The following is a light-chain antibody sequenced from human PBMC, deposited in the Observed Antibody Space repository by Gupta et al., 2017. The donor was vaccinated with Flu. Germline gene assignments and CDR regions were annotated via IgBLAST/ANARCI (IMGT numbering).Light chain of an antibody. CDR2: AAS. Sequence: DIQLTQSPSSLSASVGDRVTITCRASQRISTYLNWYQQKPGKAPTLLIHAASSLQSGVPSRFAGGGFWTQFTLNISSLQPEDFASYYCQQSFSTLVTFGQGTKLEI. J-gene: IGKJ2*01. V-gene: IGKV1-39*01. CDR3: QQSFSTLVT. CDR1: QRISTY.